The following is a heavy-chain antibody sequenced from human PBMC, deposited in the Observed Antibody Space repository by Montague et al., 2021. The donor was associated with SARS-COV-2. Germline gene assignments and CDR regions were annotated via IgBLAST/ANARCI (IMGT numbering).Heavy chain of an antibody. J-gene: IGHJ6*02. CDR1: GGSITNDD. Sequence: SETLSLTRTVSGGSITNDDCSWIRQPPGKGLEWIVNIFKNGDIDXNPSLRSRVIISVDTSKSQFSLKVTSVTAADTAAYYCARYYERSLDVWGQGTTVTVSS. D-gene: IGHD3-16*01. CDR2: IFKNGDI. CDR3: ARYYERSLDV. V-gene: IGHV4-59*08.